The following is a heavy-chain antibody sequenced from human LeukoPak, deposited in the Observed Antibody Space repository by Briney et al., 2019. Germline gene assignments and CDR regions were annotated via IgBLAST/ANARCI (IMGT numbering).Heavy chain of an antibody. J-gene: IGHJ4*02. CDR1: GYTFTSYY. V-gene: IGHV1-46*01. Sequence: ASVKVSCKASGYTFTSYYMHWVRQAPGQGLEWMGIINPSGGSTSYAQKFQGRVTMTRDTSTSTVYMELSSLRSEDTAVYYCARVDSHNTYCGGDCLSGFDYWGQGTLVTVSS. CDR2: INPSGGST. D-gene: IGHD2-21*01. CDR3: ARVDSHNTYCGGDCLSGFDY.